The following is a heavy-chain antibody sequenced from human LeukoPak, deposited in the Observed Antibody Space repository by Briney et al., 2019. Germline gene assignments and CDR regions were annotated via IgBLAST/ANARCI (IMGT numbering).Heavy chain of an antibody. CDR3: TKDISALAAAGGYFDY. J-gene: IGHJ4*02. CDR1: GFTFSDYY. CDR2: ISGSGTDI. Sequence: PGGSLRLSCEASGFTFSDYYMTWMRQAPGKGLEWVSYISGSGTDILYADSVKGRFTISRDNAKNSLYLQMNSLRTEDTALYYCTKDISALAAAGGYFDYWGQGTLVIVSS. D-gene: IGHD6-13*01. V-gene: IGHV3-11*01.